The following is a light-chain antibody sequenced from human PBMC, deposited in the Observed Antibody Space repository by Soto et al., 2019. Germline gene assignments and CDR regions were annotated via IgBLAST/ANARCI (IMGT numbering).Light chain of an antibody. CDR3: SSYTSSSTHV. Sequence: SALTQPPSVSGSPGQSVTISCTGTSSDVGSYNRVSWYQQPPGTAPKLMIYEVNNRPSGVPDRFSGSKSGNTASLTISGLQAEDEADYYCSSYTSSSTHVFGTGTKVTVL. J-gene: IGLJ1*01. CDR1: SSDVGSYNR. CDR2: EVN. V-gene: IGLV2-18*02.